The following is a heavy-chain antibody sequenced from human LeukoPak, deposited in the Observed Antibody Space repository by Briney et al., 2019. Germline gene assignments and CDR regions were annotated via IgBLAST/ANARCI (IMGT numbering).Heavy chain of an antibody. CDR1: GFTFSSYW. CDR2: INSDGSST. J-gene: IGHJ6*02. V-gene: IGHV3-74*01. CDR3: ARDYSSSWYGAWMGLYYYYGMDV. Sequence: PGGSLRLSCAASGFTFSSYWMRWVRQAPGKGLVWVSRINSDGSSTSYADSVKGRFTISRDNAKNTLYLQMNSLRAEDTAVYYCARDYSSSWYGAWMGLYYYYGMDVWGQGTTVTVSS. D-gene: IGHD6-13*01.